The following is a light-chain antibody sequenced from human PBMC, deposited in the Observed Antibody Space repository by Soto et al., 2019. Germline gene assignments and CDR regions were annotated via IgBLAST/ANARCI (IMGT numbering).Light chain of an antibody. J-gene: IGKJ5*01. Sequence: EIVLTQSSVTLSLSPGERATLSCRASQSVSNNYLAWYQQKPGQAPRLLIYDASNRATGIPARFSGSGSGTDFTLTISSLEPEDFAVYYCQQRSNWPITFGQGTRLEIK. CDR3: QQRSNWPIT. CDR1: QSVSNNY. V-gene: IGKV3-11*01. CDR2: DAS.